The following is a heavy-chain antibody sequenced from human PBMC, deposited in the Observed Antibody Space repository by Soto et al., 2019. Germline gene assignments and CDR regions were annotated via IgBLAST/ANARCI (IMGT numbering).Heavy chain of an antibody. CDR2: FSATSENT. CDR3: AKARDQQWVRLPFDY. CDR1: GFFFSSYT. J-gene: IGHJ4*02. D-gene: IGHD6-19*01. V-gene: IGHV3-23*01. Sequence: EMQLLESGGGLVQPGGSLRLSCVGSGFFFSSYTMTWVRQAPGKGLEWVSSFSATSENTYYADSVRGRFTISRDNSKNTLFLQMNILTAEDTAMYYCAKARDQQWVRLPFDYWGQGILVIVSS.